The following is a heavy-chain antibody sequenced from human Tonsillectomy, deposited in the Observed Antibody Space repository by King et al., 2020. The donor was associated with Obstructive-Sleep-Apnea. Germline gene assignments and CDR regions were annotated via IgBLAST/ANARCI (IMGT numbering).Heavy chain of an antibody. Sequence: VQLQQWGAGLLKPSETLSLTCAVFVGSFSDYYWSWIRQPPGKGLEWIGAINHSGSTNSNPSLKSRVAVSADTSKNQFSLKLSSVTAADTAVYYCARGSGAAAVNWFDPWGQGTLVTVSS. V-gene: IGHV4-34*01. CDR1: VGSFSDYY. D-gene: IGHD6-13*01. J-gene: IGHJ5*02. CDR3: ARGSGAAAVNWFDP. CDR2: INHSGST.